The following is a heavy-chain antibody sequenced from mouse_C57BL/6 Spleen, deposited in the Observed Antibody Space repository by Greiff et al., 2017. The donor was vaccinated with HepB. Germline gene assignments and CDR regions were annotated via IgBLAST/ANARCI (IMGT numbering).Heavy chain of an antibody. J-gene: IGHJ2*01. Sequence: QVQLQQPGAELVKPGASVKLSCKASGYTFTSYWMHWVKQRPGQGLEWIGMIHPNSGSTNYNEKFKDKATLTADKSSSTVYMELSRLTSEDSAVYFCARHENYGSSFDYWGQGTTLTVSS. CDR3: ARHENYGSSFDY. D-gene: IGHD1-1*01. CDR2: IHPNSGST. CDR1: GYTFTSYW. V-gene: IGHV1-64*01.